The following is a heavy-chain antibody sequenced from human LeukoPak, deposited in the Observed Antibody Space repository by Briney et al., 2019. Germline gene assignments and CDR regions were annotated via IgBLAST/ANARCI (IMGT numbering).Heavy chain of an antibody. D-gene: IGHD5-24*01. Sequence: PSETLSLTCTVSGGSISSYYWSWIRQPPGKGLEWIGYIHYSGSTNYNPSLKSRVTISVDTSKTQFSLKLSSVTAADTAVYYCARLSKGRDGYNSFLDYWGQGTLVTVSS. CDR2: IHYSGST. CDR3: ARLSKGRDGYNSFLDY. V-gene: IGHV4-59*08. J-gene: IGHJ4*02. CDR1: GGSISSYY.